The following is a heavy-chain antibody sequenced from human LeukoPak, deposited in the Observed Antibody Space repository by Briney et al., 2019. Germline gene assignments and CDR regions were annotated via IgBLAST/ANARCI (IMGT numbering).Heavy chain of an antibody. J-gene: IGHJ4*02. D-gene: IGHD2-8*01. Sequence: SETLSLTCTVSGGSVSSGGYYWSWIRQPPGKGLECIGYIYNSGSTNHNPSLKSRVTISADTSKNLFSLKLSSVTAADTAVYYCARHRGMTMGPSDDWGQGTLVTVSS. CDR2: IYNSGST. CDR1: GGSVSSGGYY. CDR3: ARHRGMTMGPSDD. V-gene: IGHV4-61*08.